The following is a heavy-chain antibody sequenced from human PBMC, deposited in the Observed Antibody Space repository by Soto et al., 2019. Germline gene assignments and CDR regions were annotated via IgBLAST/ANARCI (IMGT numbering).Heavy chain of an antibody. Sequence: PGGSLRLSCAASGFTFSSYGMHWVRQAPGKGLEWVAVISYDGSNKYYADSVKGRFTISRDNSKNTLYLQMNSLRAEDTAVYYCARDWISSVRGSAGMDVWGQGTTVTVSS. J-gene: IGHJ6*02. CDR3: ARDWISSVRGSAGMDV. CDR1: GFTFSSYG. CDR2: ISYDGSNK. V-gene: IGHV3-30*03. D-gene: IGHD3-10*01.